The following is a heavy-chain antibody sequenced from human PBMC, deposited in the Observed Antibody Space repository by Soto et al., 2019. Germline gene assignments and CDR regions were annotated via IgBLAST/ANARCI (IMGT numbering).Heavy chain of an antibody. J-gene: IGHJ1*01. V-gene: IGHV4-31*03. CDR2: IHHSGST. D-gene: IGHD3-10*01. CDR3: VRGVLS. Sequence: SETLSLTCNVSGGSISSGGYYWTWIRQHPGKGLEWIGNIHHSGSTFYNPSLKSRVSISVDTSKNQFSMKLSSVTAADTAVYFCVRGVLSWGQGTLVTVSS. CDR1: GGSISSGGYY.